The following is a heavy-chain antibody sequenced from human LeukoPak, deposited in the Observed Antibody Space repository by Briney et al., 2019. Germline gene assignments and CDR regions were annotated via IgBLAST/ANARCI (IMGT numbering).Heavy chain of an antibody. CDR3: ASDSGGYYDIDS. CDR2: IYYSGST. CDR1: GGSISSSSYY. V-gene: IGHV4-39*01. J-gene: IGHJ4*02. Sequence: SETLSLTCAASGGSISSSSYYWVWIRQPPGKGLEWNGSIYYSGSTYYNPSLKSRVSISVDTSKNQFSLKLTSVTAADTAVYDCASDSGGYYDIDSWGQGTLVTVSS. D-gene: IGHD3-22*01.